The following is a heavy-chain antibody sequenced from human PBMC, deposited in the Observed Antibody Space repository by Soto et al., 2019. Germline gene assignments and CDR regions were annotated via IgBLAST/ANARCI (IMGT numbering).Heavy chain of an antibody. Sequence: XESLNISCKGSGYSFTSYWIGWVRQMPGEGLEWMGIIYPGDSDTRYSPSFQGQVTISADKSISTAYLQWSSLKASDTAMYYCARHSLYGGNQRQPFDYWCQGPLVTVS. J-gene: IGHJ4*02. CDR3: ARHSLYGGNQRQPFDY. CDR1: GYSFTSYW. CDR2: IYPGDSDT. V-gene: IGHV5-51*01. D-gene: IGHD4-17*01.